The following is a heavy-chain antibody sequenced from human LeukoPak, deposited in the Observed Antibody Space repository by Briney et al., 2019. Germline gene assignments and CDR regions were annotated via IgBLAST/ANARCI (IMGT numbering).Heavy chain of an antibody. Sequence: GGCLRLSCAASGFTFDDYGMSWVRQAPGKGLEWVSGVNWNGGSTGYADSVKGRFTISRDNAKNSLYLQMNSLRAEDTALYYCARAPGIAAAGTHFDYWGQGTLVTVSS. CDR3: ARAPGIAAAGTHFDY. CDR2: VNWNGGST. V-gene: IGHV3-20*04. CDR1: GFTFDDYG. D-gene: IGHD6-13*01. J-gene: IGHJ4*02.